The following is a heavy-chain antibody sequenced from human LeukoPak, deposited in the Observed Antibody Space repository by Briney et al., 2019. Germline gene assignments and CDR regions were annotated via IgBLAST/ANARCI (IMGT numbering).Heavy chain of an antibody. Sequence: PGGSLRLSCAASGFTFSSYWMRWVRQAPGKGLVWVSRINSEGSITSYADSVKGRFTISRDNAKNTLYLQMNSLRAEDTAVYFCAREMKLFGTDRGAFDIWGQGTMVTVSS. J-gene: IGHJ3*02. CDR3: AREMKLFGTDRGAFDI. CDR1: GFTFSSYW. V-gene: IGHV3-74*01. D-gene: IGHD3-10*02. CDR2: INSEGSIT.